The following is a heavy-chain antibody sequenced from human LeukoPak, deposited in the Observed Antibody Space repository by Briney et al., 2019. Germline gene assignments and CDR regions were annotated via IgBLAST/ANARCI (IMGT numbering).Heavy chain of an antibody. D-gene: IGHD3-10*01. J-gene: IGHJ4*02. Sequence: GGSLRLSCAASGFTFSSYWMSWVRQAPGKGLEWVANIKQDGSEKYYVDSVKGRFTISRDNAKNSLYLQMNSLRAEDTAVYYCARDQTLLWFGEFFDYWGQGTLVTVSS. CDR1: GFTFSSYW. V-gene: IGHV3-7*01. CDR2: IKQDGSEK. CDR3: ARDQTLLWFGEFFDY.